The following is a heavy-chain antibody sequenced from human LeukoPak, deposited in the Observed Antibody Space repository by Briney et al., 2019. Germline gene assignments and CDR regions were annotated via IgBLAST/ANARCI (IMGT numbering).Heavy chain of an antibody. J-gene: IGHJ4*02. CDR1: GYTFTSYA. D-gene: IGHD6-13*01. Sequence: ASVMVSCKASGYTFTSYAMHWVRQAPGQRLEWMGWINAGNGNTKYSQKFQGRVTITRDTSASTAYMELSSLRSEDTAVYYCARGYSSSWYSAFDYWGQGTLVTVSS. CDR3: ARGYSSSWYSAFDY. V-gene: IGHV1-3*01. CDR2: INAGNGNT.